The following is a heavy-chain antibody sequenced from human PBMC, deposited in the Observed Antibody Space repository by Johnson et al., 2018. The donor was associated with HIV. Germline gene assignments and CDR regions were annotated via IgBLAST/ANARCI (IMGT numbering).Heavy chain of an antibody. D-gene: IGHD1-26*01. CDR2: IWYDGSNK. Sequence: QVQLVESGGGLVKPGGSLRLSCAAYGFTFSDYYMSWIRQPPGKGLEWVAVIWYDGSNKYYADSVKGRFTISRDNSKNTLYLQMNSLRAEDTAVYYCANSPLSPSGSYPHAPDASVWDIWGQGTMVTVSS. CDR3: ANSPLSPSGSYPHAPDASVWDI. J-gene: IGHJ3*02. V-gene: IGHV3-33*06. CDR1: GFTFSDYY.